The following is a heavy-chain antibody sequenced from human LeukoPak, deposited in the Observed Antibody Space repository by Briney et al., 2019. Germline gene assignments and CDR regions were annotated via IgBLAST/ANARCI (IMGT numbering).Heavy chain of an antibody. CDR1: GXSISSSSYY. D-gene: IGHD5-12*01. J-gene: IGHJ4*02. CDR2: IYYSGST. CDR3: ARQGGSVLHYSDY. Sequence: SETLSLTCTVSGXSISSSSYYWGWIRQPPGKGLEWIGSIYYSGSTYYNPSLKSRVTISVDTSKNQFSLKLSSVTAADPAVYYCARQGGSVLHYSDYWGQGTLVTVSS. V-gene: IGHV4-39*01.